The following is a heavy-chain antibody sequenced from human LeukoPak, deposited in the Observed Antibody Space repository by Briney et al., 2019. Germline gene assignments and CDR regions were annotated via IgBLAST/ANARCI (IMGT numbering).Heavy chain of an antibody. Sequence: SVKVSCKASGGTFSSYAISWVRQAPGQGLEWMGGIIPIFGTANYAQKFQGRVTITADESTSTAYMELSSLRAEDTAVYYCAKSSYYDASGYYREYYFDYWGQGTLVTVSS. V-gene: IGHV1-69*13. J-gene: IGHJ4*02. CDR2: IIPIFGTA. CDR1: GGTFSSYA. CDR3: AKSSYYDASGYYREYYFDY. D-gene: IGHD3-22*01.